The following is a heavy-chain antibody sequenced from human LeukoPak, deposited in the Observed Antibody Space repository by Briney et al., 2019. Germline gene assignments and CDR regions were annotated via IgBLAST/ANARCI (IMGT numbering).Heavy chain of an antibody. CDR1: GYTFTGYY. Sequence: GASVKVSCKASGYTFTGYYMHWVRQAPGQGLEWMGWINPNSGGTNYAQKFQGRVTMTRDTSVSTAYMELSRLRSDDTAVYYCARDPGPYKDPMVRGENWFDPWGQGTLVTVSS. J-gene: IGHJ5*02. CDR3: ARDPGPYKDPMVRGENWFDP. D-gene: IGHD3-10*01. CDR2: INPNSGGT. V-gene: IGHV1-2*02.